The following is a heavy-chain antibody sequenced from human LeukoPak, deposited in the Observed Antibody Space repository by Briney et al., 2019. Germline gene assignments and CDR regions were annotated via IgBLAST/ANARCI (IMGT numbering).Heavy chain of an antibody. V-gene: IGHV3-30*04. D-gene: IGHD2-8*01. CDR1: GFTFSSYA. Sequence: GGSLRLSCAASGFTFSSYAMHWVRQAPGKGLEWVAVISYDGSNKYYADSVKGRFTISRDNSKNTLYLQMNSLRAEDTAVYYCAREGYLYLFDYWGQGTLVTVSX. CDR2: ISYDGSNK. CDR3: AREGYLYLFDY. J-gene: IGHJ4*02.